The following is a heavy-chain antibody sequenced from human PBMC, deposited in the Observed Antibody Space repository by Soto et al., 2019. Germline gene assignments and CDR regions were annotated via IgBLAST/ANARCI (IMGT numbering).Heavy chain of an antibody. D-gene: IGHD3-10*01. J-gene: IGHJ6*02. CDR3: AREGGGNYGSGSYYDYYYGMDV. V-gene: IGHV4-59*01. Sequence: PSETLSLTCTVSGGSISTYYWTWIRQPPGKGLEWIGYIYYSGSTNYNPSLKSRVTISVDTSKNQFSLKLSSVTAADTAVYYCAREGGGNYGSGSYYDYYYGMDVWGQGTTVTVSS. CDR2: IYYSGST. CDR1: GGSISTYY.